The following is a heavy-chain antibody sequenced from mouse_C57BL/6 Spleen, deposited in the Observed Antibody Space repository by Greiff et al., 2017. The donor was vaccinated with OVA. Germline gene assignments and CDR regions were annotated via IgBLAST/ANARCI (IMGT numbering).Heavy chain of an antibody. CDR1: GYTFTDYY. CDR3: ARGRTTVVADY. CDR2: INPNNGGT. J-gene: IGHJ2*01. V-gene: IGHV1-26*01. Sequence: VQLQQSGPELVKPGASVKISCKASGYTFTDYYMNWVKQSHGKSLEWIGDINPNNGGTSYNQKFKGKATLTVDKSSSTAYMELRSLTSEDSAVYYCARGRTTVVADYWGQGTTLTVSS. D-gene: IGHD1-1*01.